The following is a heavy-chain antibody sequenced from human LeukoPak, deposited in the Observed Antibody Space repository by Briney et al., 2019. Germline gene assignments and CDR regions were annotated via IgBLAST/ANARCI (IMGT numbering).Heavy chain of an antibody. CDR2: ISGSGGST. J-gene: IGHJ3*02. V-gene: IGHV3-23*01. D-gene: IGHD1-26*01. CDR1: GFIVSSNY. Sequence: GGSLRLSCAASGFIVSSNYMSWVRQAPGKGLEWVSAISGSGGSTYYADSVKGRFTISRDNSKNTLYLQMNSLRAEDTAVYYCAKFSSGSYYGGAFDIWGQGTMVTVSS. CDR3: AKFSSGSYYGGAFDI.